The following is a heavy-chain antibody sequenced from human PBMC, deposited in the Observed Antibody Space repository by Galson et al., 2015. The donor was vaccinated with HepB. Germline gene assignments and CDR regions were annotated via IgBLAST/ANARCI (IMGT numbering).Heavy chain of an antibody. J-gene: IGHJ4*02. CDR2: IRSKSDGGET. V-gene: IGHV3-15*01. CDR3: TTVATISGVMRDY. CDR1: GFNVDNAW. D-gene: IGHD3-3*01. Sequence: SLRLSCAVSGFNVDNAWMSWVRQAPGKGLEWAGRIRSKSDGGETKYAAPVKGRFTISREDLTNTLSLQMMSLKIEDTAVYYCTTVATISGVMRDYWGQGTLVTVSS.